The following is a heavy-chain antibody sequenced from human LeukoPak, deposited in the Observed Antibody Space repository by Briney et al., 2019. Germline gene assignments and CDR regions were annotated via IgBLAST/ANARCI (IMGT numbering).Heavy chain of an antibody. D-gene: IGHD2-2*01. CDR1: GFTFSSYS. J-gene: IGHJ6*03. CDR2: INHSGST. Sequence: GSLRLSCAASGFTFSSYSMNWVRQAPGKGLEWIGEINHSGSTNYNPSLKSRVTISVDTSKNQFSLKLSSVTAADTTVYYCARQNFYRYCRSTSCYRPYYYYYMDVWGKGTTVTISS. V-gene: IGHV4-34*01. CDR3: ARQNFYRYCRSTSCYRPYYYYYMDV.